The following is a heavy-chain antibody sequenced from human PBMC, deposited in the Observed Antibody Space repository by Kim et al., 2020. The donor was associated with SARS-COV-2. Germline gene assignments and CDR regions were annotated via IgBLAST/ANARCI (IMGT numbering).Heavy chain of an antibody. CDR3: ARIHSARPDY. D-gene: IGHD6-6*01. CDR1: GGSISSSSYY. V-gene: IGHV4-39*01. CDR2: IYYSGST. Sequence: SETLSLTCTVSGGSISSSSYYWGWIRQPPGKGLEWIGSIYYSGSTYYNPSLKSRITISVDASKNQFSLRLSSMTATDTAVYYCARIHSARPDYWGQGTLVTVSS. J-gene: IGHJ4*02.